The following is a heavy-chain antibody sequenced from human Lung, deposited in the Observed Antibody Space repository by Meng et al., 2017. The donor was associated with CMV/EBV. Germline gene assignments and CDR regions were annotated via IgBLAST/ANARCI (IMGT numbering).Heavy chain of an antibody. V-gene: IGHV4-39*01. J-gene: IGHJ4*02. CDR1: GDSLRTSSYY. Sequence: SETLSLTCTVSGDSLRTSSYYWGWIRQAPGKGPEWIGSIYSSGNTYFKPSLKSRVILSIETSKNQFPLRLSSVTAADTGVYYCARLYGLIHWGQGVQVTGSS. CDR2: IYSSGNT. D-gene: IGHD3-16*01. CDR3: ARLYGLIH.